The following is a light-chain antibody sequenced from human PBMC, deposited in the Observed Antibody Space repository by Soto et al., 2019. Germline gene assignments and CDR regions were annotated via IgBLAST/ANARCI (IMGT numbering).Light chain of an antibody. CDR1: QGIDSS. V-gene: IGKV1-13*02. CDR3: QQYNSYSA. J-gene: IGKJ1*01. CDR2: AAS. Sequence: AILLTQSPSSLSASVGDRVTITCRASQGIDSSFAWYQQKPGKAPKLLIYAASSLQSGVPSRFSGSGSGTDFTLTISSLQPDDFATYYCQQYNSYSAFGQGTKVDIK.